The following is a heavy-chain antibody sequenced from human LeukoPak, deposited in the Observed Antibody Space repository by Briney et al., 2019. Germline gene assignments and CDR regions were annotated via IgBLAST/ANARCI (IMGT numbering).Heavy chain of an antibody. J-gene: IGHJ4*02. V-gene: IGHV3-23*01. CDR1: GFTFSNYG. Sequence: GGSLRLSCAASGFTFSNYGMSWVRQAPGKGLEWVSGISGSSGSTYYADSVKGRFTISRDNSKNTLYLEMNSLKAEDTALYCCAKVGSPLGPPFDYWGQGTLVTVSS. D-gene: IGHD3-3*02. CDR2: ISGSSGST. CDR3: AKVGSPLGPPFDY.